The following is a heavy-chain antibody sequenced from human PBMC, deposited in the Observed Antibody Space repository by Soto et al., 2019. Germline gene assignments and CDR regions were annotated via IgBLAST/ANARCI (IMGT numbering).Heavy chain of an antibody. D-gene: IGHD3-9*01. CDR1: GFTFNIYR. CDR3: ARDFEGLGY. Sequence: EVQLVESGGGFVQPGGSLRLSCTVSGFTFNIYRMHWVRQAPGKGLMWVSLINRDMNTNYADSVKGRFTITRDNDKNMLYLQMNSLRVEDTAVYYCARDFEGLGYWGQGTLVTVAS. V-gene: IGHV3-74*01. CDR2: INRDMNT. J-gene: IGHJ4*02.